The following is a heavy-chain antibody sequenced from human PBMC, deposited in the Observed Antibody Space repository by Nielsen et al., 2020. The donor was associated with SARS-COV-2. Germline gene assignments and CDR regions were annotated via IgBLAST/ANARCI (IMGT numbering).Heavy chain of an antibody. CDR1: GFTFSDYY. D-gene: IGHD6-19*01. CDR2: ISSSGSTI. V-gene: IGHV3-11*01. CDR3: ARVVRQWLPPYDNWFDP. Sequence: GESLKISCAASGFTFSDYYMSWIRQAPGKGLEWVSYISSSGSTIYYADSVKGRFTISRDNAKNSLYLQMNSLRAEDTAVYYCARVVRQWLPPYDNWFDPWGQGTLVTVSS. J-gene: IGHJ5*02.